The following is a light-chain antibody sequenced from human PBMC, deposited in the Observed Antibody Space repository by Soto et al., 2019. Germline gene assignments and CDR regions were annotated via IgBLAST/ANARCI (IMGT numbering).Light chain of an antibody. J-gene: IGKJ2*01. Sequence: EIVLTQSPGTLSLSPGERATLSCRASQTISSNYLAWYQQKPGQAPRLVVYGASSRASGIPDWFIGGGSGTDFTLTINRLEPEDFAVYSCQQYGMSPTFGQGTKLEI. CDR3: QQYGMSPT. V-gene: IGKV3-20*01. CDR2: GAS. CDR1: QTISSNY.